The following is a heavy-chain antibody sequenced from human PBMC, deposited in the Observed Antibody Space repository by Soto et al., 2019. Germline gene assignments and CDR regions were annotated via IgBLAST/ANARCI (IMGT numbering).Heavy chain of an antibody. V-gene: IGHV1-3*01. Sequence: ASVKVSCKASGYTFTSYAMHWLRQAPGQRLEWMGWINAGNGNTKYSQKFQGRVTITRDTSASTAYMELSSLRSEDTAVYYCARVSLRYCISTSCQRDWFDPWGQGTLVTVSS. CDR2: INAGNGNT. J-gene: IGHJ5*02. CDR1: GYTFTSYA. D-gene: IGHD2-2*01. CDR3: ARVSLRYCISTSCQRDWFDP.